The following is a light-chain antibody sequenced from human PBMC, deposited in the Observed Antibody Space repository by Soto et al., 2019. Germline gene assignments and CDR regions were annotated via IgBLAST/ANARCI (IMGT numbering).Light chain of an antibody. Sequence: QSALTQPASVSGSPGQSITISCTGTSSDVGGYNYVSWYQHHPGKVPQLMIYDVSNRPSGVSNRFPGSKSGNTASLTISGLQAEDEADYYCHSYTSSNTYVFGNGTKVTVL. V-gene: IGLV2-14*03. CDR1: SSDVGGYNY. J-gene: IGLJ1*01. CDR2: DVS. CDR3: HSYTSSNTYV.